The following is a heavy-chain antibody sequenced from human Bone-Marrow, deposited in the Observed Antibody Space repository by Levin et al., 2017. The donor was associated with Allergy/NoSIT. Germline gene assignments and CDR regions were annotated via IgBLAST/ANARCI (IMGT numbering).Heavy chain of an antibody. Sequence: ESLKISCVGSGFTFSSHWMNWVRQGPGKGLVWVSRINEDGSSTSYADAVRGRFTISRDNAKNTLYLQMNSLRVEDTGLYYCARRLIARGGNAFDYWGRATLVTVSS. CDR1: GFTFSSHW. CDR3: ARRLIARGGNAFDY. D-gene: IGHD4-23*01. V-gene: IGHV3-74*01. J-gene: IGHJ4*02. CDR2: INEDGSST.